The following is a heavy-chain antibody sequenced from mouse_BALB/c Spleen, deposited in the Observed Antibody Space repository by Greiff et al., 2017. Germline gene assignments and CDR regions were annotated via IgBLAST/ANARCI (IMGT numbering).Heavy chain of an antibody. CDR2: ISSGSSTI. CDR1: GFTFSSFG. J-gene: IGHJ3*01. D-gene: IGHD2-4*01. CDR3: ARSDYDEGAWFAY. Sequence: EVQGVESGGGLVQPGGSRKLSCAASGFTFSSFGMHWVRQAPEKGLEWVAYISSGSSTIYYADTVKGRFTISRDNPKNTLFLQMTSLRSEDTAMYYCARSDYDEGAWFAYWGQGTLGTVSA. V-gene: IGHV5-17*02.